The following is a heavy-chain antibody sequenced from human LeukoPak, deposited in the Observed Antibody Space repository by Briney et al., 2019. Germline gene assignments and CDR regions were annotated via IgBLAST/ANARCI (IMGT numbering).Heavy chain of an antibody. CDR2: IYPGDSDT. Sequence: GESLKISCKGSGYSFTSYWIGWVRQMPGKGLEWMGIIYPGDSDTRYSPSFQGQVTISADKSISTAYLQWSSLKASDTAMYYCARSPTNWNDGFRPDAFDIWGQGTMVTVSS. D-gene: IGHD1-1*01. V-gene: IGHV5-51*01. CDR3: ARSPTNWNDGFRPDAFDI. J-gene: IGHJ3*02. CDR1: GYSFTSYW.